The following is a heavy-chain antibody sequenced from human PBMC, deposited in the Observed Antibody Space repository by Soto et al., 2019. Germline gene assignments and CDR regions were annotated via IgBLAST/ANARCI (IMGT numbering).Heavy chain of an antibody. Sequence: SETLSLTCTVSGGSISSYYWSWIRQPPGKGLEWIGYIYYSGSTNYNPSLKSRVTISVDTSKNQFSLKLSSVTAADTAVYYCARETGEGGYLDYWGQGTLVTVSS. D-gene: IGHD3-10*01. CDR2: IYYSGST. CDR3: ARETGEGGYLDY. V-gene: IGHV4-59*01. J-gene: IGHJ4*02. CDR1: GGSISSYY.